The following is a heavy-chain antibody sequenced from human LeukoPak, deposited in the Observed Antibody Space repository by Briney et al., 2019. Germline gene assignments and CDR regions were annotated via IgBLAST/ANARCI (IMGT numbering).Heavy chain of an antibody. CDR1: GYSISSGYY. V-gene: IGHV4-38-2*02. CDR3: ARDKYDILTGYQLSWFDP. J-gene: IGHJ5*02. Sequence: SETLSLTCTVSGYSISSGYYWGWIRQPPGKGLEWIGSIYHSGSTYYNPSLKSRVTISVDTSKNQFSLKLSSVTAADTAVYYCARDKYDILTGYQLSWFDPWGQGTLVTVSS. D-gene: IGHD3-9*01. CDR2: IYHSGST.